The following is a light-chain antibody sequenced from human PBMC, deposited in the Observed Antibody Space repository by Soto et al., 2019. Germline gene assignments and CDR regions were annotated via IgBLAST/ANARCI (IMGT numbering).Light chain of an antibody. CDR2: DDT. V-gene: IGLV3-21*02. Sequence: SYVLTQPPSVSVAPGQTASLTCGGNNIASKSVHWYQQRPGQAPVLVMYDDTNRPSGIPERFSGSNSGSTATLTISSVEAGDEADYFCQVWDITSDQYLFGTGTKLTVL. CDR1: NIASKS. J-gene: IGLJ1*01. CDR3: QVWDITSDQYL.